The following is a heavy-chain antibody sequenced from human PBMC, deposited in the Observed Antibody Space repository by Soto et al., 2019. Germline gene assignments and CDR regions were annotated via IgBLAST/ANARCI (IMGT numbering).Heavy chain of an antibody. CDR1: GGIFSNYA. Sequence: QVQLVQSGAEVRKPGSSVTVSCKASGGIFSNYAISWVRQAPGQGLEWMGGIIPIVGTGSYAQKFQGRVTITADEPTTTAYMELSGLRFEDTAVYYCARVVILVPTASTHYYYHMDVWGPGTTVTVSS. J-gene: IGHJ6*02. CDR2: IIPIVGTG. CDR3: ARVVILVPTASTHYYYHMDV. D-gene: IGHD2-2*01. V-gene: IGHV1-69*01.